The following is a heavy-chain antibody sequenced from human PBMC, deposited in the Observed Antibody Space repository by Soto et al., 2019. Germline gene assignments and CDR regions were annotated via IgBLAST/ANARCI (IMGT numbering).Heavy chain of an antibody. V-gene: IGHV4-59*02. Sequence: PSETLSLTCNVSGGSVSDYYWSWIRQAPGKGLEWIGYIHERGVTNYNPSLKSRVTISVDTSKNQFSLRLSSVTAADTAVYYCARDGGVATMWTLDFWGQGALVTVSS. CDR1: GGSVSDYY. D-gene: IGHD5-12*01. CDR3: ARDGGVATMWTLDF. J-gene: IGHJ4*02. CDR2: IHERGVT.